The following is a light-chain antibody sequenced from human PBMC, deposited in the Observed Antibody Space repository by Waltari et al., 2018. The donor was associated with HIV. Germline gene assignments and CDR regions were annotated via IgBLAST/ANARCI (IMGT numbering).Light chain of an antibody. Sequence: DIVMTQSPLSLSVSPGESASISCRSTVRLLHGSGITYLDWYLQKPGQSPELLIYLGSHRAVVVPDRFSGGVSGTDFTLEISRVEPEDIGVYFCMQSLQTPRTFGGGTKVEIK. CDR3: MQSLQTPRT. CDR2: LGS. V-gene: IGKV2-28*01. J-gene: IGKJ4*01. CDR1: VRLLHGSGITY.